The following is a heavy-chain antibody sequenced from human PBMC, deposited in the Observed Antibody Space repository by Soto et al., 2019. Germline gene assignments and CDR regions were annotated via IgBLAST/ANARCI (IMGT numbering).Heavy chain of an antibody. CDR2: INHSGST. CDR3: ARVTILDYYYYMDV. Sequence: PSETLSLTCAVYGVSFSGYYWSWIRQPPGKGLEWIGEINHSGSTNYNPSLKSRVTISVDTSKNQFSLKLSSVTAADTAVYYCARVTILDYYYYMDVWGKGTTVTVS. V-gene: IGHV4-34*01. CDR1: GVSFSGYY. J-gene: IGHJ6*03. D-gene: IGHD3-9*01.